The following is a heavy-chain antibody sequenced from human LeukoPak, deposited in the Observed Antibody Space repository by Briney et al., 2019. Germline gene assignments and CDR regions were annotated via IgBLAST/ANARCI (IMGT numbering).Heavy chain of an antibody. Sequence: SETLSLTCAVSGGSISSSNWWSWVRQPPGKGLEWIGEIYHSGSTNYNPSLKSRVTISVDKSKNQFSLQLNSVTPEDTAVYYCARGWLQSGFGYWGQGTLVTVSS. CDR1: GGSISSSNW. V-gene: IGHV4-4*02. CDR3: ARGWLQSGFGY. J-gene: IGHJ4*02. D-gene: IGHD5-24*01. CDR2: IYHSGST.